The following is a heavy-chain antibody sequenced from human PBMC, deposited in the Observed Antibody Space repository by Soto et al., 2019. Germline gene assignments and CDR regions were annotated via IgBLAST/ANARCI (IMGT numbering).Heavy chain of an antibody. CDR3: ARESGGTTATLDYYYFYMDV. CDR1: GYSFSAYY. J-gene: IGHJ6*03. CDR2: INPNSGGT. V-gene: IGHV1-2*04. Sequence: QVQLVQSGAEVKKPGASVRVSCKASGYSFSAYYIHWMRQAPGQGLEWMGWINPNSGGTKFVQKFQGWVTMTRDTSISTAYMELSRLKSDDTAVYFCARESGGTTATLDYYYFYMDVWGKGTTVTVSS. D-gene: IGHD4-17*01.